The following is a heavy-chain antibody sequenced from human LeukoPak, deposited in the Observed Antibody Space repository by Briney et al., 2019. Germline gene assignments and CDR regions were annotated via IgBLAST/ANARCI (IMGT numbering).Heavy chain of an antibody. Sequence: SETLSLTCAVYGGSFSGYYWSWIRQHPGRGLEWIGYIYYSGSTYYNPSLKSRVTISVDTSKNQFSLKLSSVTAADTAVYYCARAGGFFSPFGYWGQGTLVTVSS. CDR1: GGSFSGYY. CDR2: IYYSGST. D-gene: IGHD3-3*01. J-gene: IGHJ4*02. V-gene: IGHV4-31*11. CDR3: ARAGGFFSPFGY.